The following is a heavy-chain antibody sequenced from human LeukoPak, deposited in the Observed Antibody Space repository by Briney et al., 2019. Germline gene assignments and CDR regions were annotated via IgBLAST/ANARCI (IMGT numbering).Heavy chain of an antibody. V-gene: IGHV3-49*04. D-gene: IGHD6-19*01. CDR3: TRARGGYTSGIDY. CDR1: GFNFGDYA. J-gene: IGHJ4*02. Sequence: GGSLRISCIGSGFNFGDYAMTWVRQAPGKGLEWVGFIRSKAFGATTESVASVKGRFSISRDDSKTIAHLQMNSLKAEDTAIYYCTRARGGYTSGIDYWGQGTLVTVSS. CDR2: IRSKAFGATT.